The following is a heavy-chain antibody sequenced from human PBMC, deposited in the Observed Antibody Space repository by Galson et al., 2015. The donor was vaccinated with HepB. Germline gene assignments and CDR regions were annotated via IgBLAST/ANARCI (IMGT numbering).Heavy chain of an antibody. V-gene: IGHV1-2*02. D-gene: IGHD2-2*01. CDR2: INPNSGGT. Sequence: CKASGYTFTGSYIHWVRQAPGQGLEWMGYINPNSGGTKYAQKFQGRVTMTRDTSISTAYMELSRLRSDDTAVYYCAREDCISISSCFGYFDYWGQGTLLTVSS. CDR3: AREDCISISSCFGYFDY. CDR1: GYTFTGSY. J-gene: IGHJ4*02.